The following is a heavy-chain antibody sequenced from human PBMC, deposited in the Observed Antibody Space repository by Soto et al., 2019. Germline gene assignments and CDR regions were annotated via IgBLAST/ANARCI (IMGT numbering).Heavy chain of an antibody. CDR2: IIPIFGTA. CDR3: ARASGEQQLVGY. J-gene: IGHJ4*02. CDR1: GGTFSSYA. V-gene: IGHV1-69*13. Sequence: ASVKVSCKASGGTFSSYAISWVRQAPGQGLEWMGGIIPIFGTANYAQKFQGRVTITADESTSTAYMELSSLRSEDTAVYCCARASGEQQLVGYWGQGTLVTVSS. D-gene: IGHD6-13*01.